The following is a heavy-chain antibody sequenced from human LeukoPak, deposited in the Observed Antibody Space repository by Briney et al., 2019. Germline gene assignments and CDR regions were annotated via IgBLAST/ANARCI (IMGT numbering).Heavy chain of an antibody. CDR1: GFTVSSNY. D-gene: IGHD4-11*01. V-gene: IGHV3-53*01. Sequence: PGGSLRLSCAASGFTVSSNYMSWVRQAPGKGLEWVSVIYSGGSTYYADSVKGRFTISRDNSKNTLYLQMNSLRAEDTAVYYCARGTTVTMDAFDIWGQGTMVTVSS. J-gene: IGHJ3*02. CDR3: ARGTTVTMDAFDI. CDR2: IYSGGST.